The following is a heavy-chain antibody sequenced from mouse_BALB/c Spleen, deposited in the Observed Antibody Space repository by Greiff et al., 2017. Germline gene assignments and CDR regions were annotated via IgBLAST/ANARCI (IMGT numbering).Heavy chain of an antibody. CDR3: ARRTYDYYAMDY. V-gene: IGHV5-6-3*01. CDR1: GFTFSSYG. Sequence: DVKLVESGGGLVQPGGSLKLSCAASGFTFSSYGMSWVRQTPDKRLELVATINSNGGSTYYPDSVKGRFTISRDNAKNTLYLQMSSLKSEDTAMYYCARRTYDYYAMDYWGQGTSVTVSS. D-gene: IGHD2-12*01. CDR2: INSNGGST. J-gene: IGHJ4*01.